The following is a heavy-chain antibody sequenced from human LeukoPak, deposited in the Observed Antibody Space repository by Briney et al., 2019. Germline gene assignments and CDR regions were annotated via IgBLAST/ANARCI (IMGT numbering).Heavy chain of an antibody. Sequence: ASVKVSCKASGYTFTSYGISWVRQAPGQGLEWMGWISAYNGNTNYAQKLQGRVTMTTDTSTSTAYMELRSLRSDDTAVCYCARAFGYSGYDLPGRYYYYGMDVWGQGTTVTVSS. CDR3: ARAFGYSGYDLPGRYYYYGMDV. CDR1: GYTFTSYG. CDR2: ISAYNGNT. V-gene: IGHV1-18*01. D-gene: IGHD5-12*01. J-gene: IGHJ6*02.